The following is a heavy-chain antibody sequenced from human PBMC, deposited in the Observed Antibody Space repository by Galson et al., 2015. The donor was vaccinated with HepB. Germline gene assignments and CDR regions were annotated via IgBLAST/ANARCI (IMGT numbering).Heavy chain of an antibody. D-gene: IGHD2-21*01. Sequence: SVKVSCKASGGTFSSYAISWVRQAPGQGLEWMGGIIPIFGTANYAQKFQGGVTITADESTSTAYMELSSLRSEDTAVYYCALQSGGDCQHAFDIWGQGTMVTVSS. CDR3: ALQSGGDCQHAFDI. CDR2: IIPIFGTA. J-gene: IGHJ3*02. V-gene: IGHV1-69*13. CDR1: GGTFSSYA.